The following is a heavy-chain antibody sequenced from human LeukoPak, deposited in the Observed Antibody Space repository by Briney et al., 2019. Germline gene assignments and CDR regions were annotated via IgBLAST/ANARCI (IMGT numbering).Heavy chain of an antibody. CDR3: ARSPHSSSFHLRP. CDR2: TYYRSKWYY. J-gene: IGHJ5*02. D-gene: IGHD6-13*01. Sequence: SQTLSLTCAISGDSVSSNGAAWNWIRQSPSRGLEWLGRTYYRSKWYYDYAVSVKSRITINPDTSKNQFSLQLNSVTPEDTAGYYCARSPHSSSFHLRPWGQGTLVTVSS. CDR1: GDSVSSNGAA. V-gene: IGHV6-1*01.